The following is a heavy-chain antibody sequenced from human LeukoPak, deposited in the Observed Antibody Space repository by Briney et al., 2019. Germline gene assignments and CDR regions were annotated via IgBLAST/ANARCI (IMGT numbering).Heavy chain of an antibody. J-gene: IGHJ6*03. Sequence: SETLSLTCTVSGGSISSSSYYWGWIRQPPGKGLEWIGSIYYSGSTYYNPSLKSRVTISVDASKNQSSLKLSSVTAADTAVYYCARVLLWFGELWPSYYYMDVWGKGTTVTVSS. V-gene: IGHV4-39*01. CDR3: ARVLLWFGELWPSYYYMDV. D-gene: IGHD3-10*01. CDR2: IYYSGST. CDR1: GGSISSSSYY.